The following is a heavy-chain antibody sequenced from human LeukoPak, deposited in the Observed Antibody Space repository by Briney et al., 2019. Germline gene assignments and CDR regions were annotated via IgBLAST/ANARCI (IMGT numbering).Heavy chain of an antibody. J-gene: IGHJ4*02. CDR3: ARLNYYGSGSAFSGDY. CDR1: GYSFTSYW. Sequence: GESLKISCKGSGYSFTSYWIGWVRQMPGKGLEWMGIIYPGDSDTRYSPSFQGRVTISADKSISTAYLQWSSLKASDTAMYYCARLNYYGSGSAFSGDYWGQGTLVTVSS. V-gene: IGHV5-51*01. CDR2: IYPGDSDT. D-gene: IGHD3-10*01.